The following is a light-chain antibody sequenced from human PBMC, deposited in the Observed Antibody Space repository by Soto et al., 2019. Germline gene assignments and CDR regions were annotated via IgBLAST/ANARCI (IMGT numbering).Light chain of an antibody. Sequence: DIVLTPSPATLSLSSGDRATLYCRASQSVSSSLAWYQQKPGQAPRLLIYDASSRASGIPARFSGSGSGTDFTLTISSLEPEDFAVYYCQQRSNWLTFGGGTKVDIK. CDR1: QSVSSS. V-gene: IGKV3-11*01. CDR3: QQRSNWLT. J-gene: IGKJ4*01. CDR2: DAS.